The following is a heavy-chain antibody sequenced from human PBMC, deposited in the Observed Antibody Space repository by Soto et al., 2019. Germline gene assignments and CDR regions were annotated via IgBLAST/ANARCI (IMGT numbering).Heavy chain of an antibody. V-gene: IGHV3-33*06. CDR2: IWYDGSNK. Sequence: GGSLRLSCAASGFTFSSYGMHWVRQAPDRGLEWVAIIWYDGSNKYYPDSVKGRFTISRDNSKSMLYLQMNSLRGDDTAIYYCEKAISGYYAPSDYWGQGTQVTVSS. J-gene: IGHJ4*02. CDR3: EKAISGYYAPSDY. D-gene: IGHD3-22*01. CDR1: GFTFSSYG.